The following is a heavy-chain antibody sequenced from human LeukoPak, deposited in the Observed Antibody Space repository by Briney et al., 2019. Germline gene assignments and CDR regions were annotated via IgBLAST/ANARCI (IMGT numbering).Heavy chain of an antibody. V-gene: IGHV4-31*03. J-gene: IGHJ4*02. CDR3: ARDRGRDYDYGDYLPLGYFDY. CDR1: GGSISSGGYY. D-gene: IGHD4-17*01. Sequence: SQTLSLTCTVSGGSISSGGYYWSWIRQHPGKGLEWIGYIYYSGSTYYNPSLKSRVTISVDTSKNQSSLKLSSVTAADTAVYYCARDRGRDYDYGDYLPLGYFDYWGQGTLVTVSS. CDR2: IYYSGST.